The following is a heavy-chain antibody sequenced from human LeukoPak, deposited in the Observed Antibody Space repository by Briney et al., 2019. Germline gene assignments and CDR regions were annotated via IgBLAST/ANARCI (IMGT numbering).Heavy chain of an antibody. V-gene: IGHV1-2*06. CDR1: GYTFTGYY. Sequence: ASVKVSCKASGYTFTGYYMHWVRQAPGQGLEWMGRINPNIGGTNYAQKFQGRVTMTRDTSISTAYMELSRLRSDDTAVYYCARADQYGSGSYYESAFDIWGQGTMVTVSS. D-gene: IGHD3-10*01. CDR2: INPNIGGT. J-gene: IGHJ3*02. CDR3: ARADQYGSGSYYESAFDI.